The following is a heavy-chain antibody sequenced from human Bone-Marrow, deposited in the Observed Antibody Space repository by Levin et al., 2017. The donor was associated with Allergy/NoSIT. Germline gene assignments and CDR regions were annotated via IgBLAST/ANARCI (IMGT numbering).Heavy chain of an antibody. D-gene: IGHD4-11*01. V-gene: IGHV3-33*01. J-gene: IGHJ4*02. CDR1: GFTFSNYG. CDR2: IWYDGSNK. Sequence: PGESLKISCAASGFTFSNYGMHWVRQAPGKGLEWVAIIWYDGSNKYYADSVKGRFTISRDNSKNTLYLQMNSLRAEDTAVYYCARDRSVSYTDYWGQGTLVTVSS. CDR3: ARDRSVSYTDY.